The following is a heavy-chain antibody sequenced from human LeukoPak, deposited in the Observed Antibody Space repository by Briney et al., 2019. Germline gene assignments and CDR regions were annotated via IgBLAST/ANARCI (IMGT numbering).Heavy chain of an antibody. CDR1: GGSISSSSYY. D-gene: IGHD6-13*01. V-gene: IGHV4-61*05. CDR3: ARTVAAAARAHYYYYMDV. Sequence: SETLSLTCTVSGGSISSSSYYWGWIRQPPGKGLEWIGYIYYSGSTNYNPSLKSRVTISVDTSKNQFSLKLSSVTAADTAVYYCARTVAAAARAHYYYYMDVWGKGTTVTVSS. J-gene: IGHJ6*03. CDR2: IYYSGST.